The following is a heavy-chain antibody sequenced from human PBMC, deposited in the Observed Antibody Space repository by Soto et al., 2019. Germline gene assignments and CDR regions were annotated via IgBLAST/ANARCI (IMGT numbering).Heavy chain of an antibody. D-gene: IGHD3-10*01. V-gene: IGHV4-59*01. CDR3: ARDGAYYYGSGSYVDYYYYMDV. Sequence: SETLSLTCTVSGGSFTSYYWTWIRQPPGKGLEYVGYISYTVSTNYNPSLKSRVTISVDTSKNQFSLKLSSVTAADTAVYYCARDGAYYYGSGSYVDYYYYMDVWGKGTTVTVSS. CDR1: GGSFTSYY. J-gene: IGHJ6*03. CDR2: ISYTVST.